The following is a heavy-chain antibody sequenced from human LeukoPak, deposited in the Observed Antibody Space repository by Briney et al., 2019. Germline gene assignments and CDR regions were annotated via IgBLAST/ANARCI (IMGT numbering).Heavy chain of an antibody. CDR3: ARAVSVSSYYFDC. D-gene: IGHD5/OR15-5a*01. Sequence: GGSLRLSCAASGFTFSSYWMSWVRQAPGKGLEWVANIKRDGSEKYYVDSVKGRFTISRDNAENSLYLQMNSLRAEDTAVYYCARAVSVSSYYFDCWGQGTLVTVSS. CDR2: IKRDGSEK. CDR1: GFTFSSYW. J-gene: IGHJ4*02. V-gene: IGHV3-7*05.